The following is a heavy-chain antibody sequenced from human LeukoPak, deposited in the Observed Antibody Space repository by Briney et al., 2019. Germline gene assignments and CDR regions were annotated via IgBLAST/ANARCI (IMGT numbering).Heavy chain of an antibody. Sequence: GGSLRLSCAASGFIFSSYWMNWIRQTPGKGLEWVASIKQDGSEKYYVDAVQGRFTISRDNAKNSLYLQMNSLRAEDTAVYYCAKDLKAAAGTEFDYWGQGTLVTVSS. V-gene: IGHV3-7*03. CDR1: GFIFSSYW. D-gene: IGHD6-13*01. J-gene: IGHJ4*02. CDR2: IKQDGSEK. CDR3: AKDLKAAAGTEFDY.